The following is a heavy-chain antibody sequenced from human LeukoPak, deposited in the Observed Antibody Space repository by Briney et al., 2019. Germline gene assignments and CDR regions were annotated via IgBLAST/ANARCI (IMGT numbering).Heavy chain of an antibody. J-gene: IGHJ4*02. CDR1: GFAFNKYW. Sequence: GESLRLSCAASGFAFNKYWMHWVRQTPGKGLVWVSRINGDGSTTSYADSVKGGFTISRDNAKNTLYLQMSSLRAEDTAVYYCATGNYYDSRGYYTFGHWGQGTLVTVSS. D-gene: IGHD3-22*01. CDR2: INGDGSTT. CDR3: ATGNYYDSRGYYTFGH. V-gene: IGHV3-74*01.